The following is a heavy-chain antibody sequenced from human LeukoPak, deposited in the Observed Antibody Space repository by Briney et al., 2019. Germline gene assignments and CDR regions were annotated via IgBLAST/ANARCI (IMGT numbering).Heavy chain of an antibody. CDR2: ISGSGGST. D-gene: IGHD3-10*01. V-gene: IGHV3-23*01. Sequence: GGSLRLSCAASGFTFSSYAMSWVRQAPGKGLEWVSAISGSGGSTYYADSVKGRFTISRDNSKNTLYLQMNSLRAEDTAVYYCAKVGDYYYGSGSYIDYWGQGTLVTVSS. J-gene: IGHJ4*02. CDR1: GFTFSSYA. CDR3: AKVGDYYYGSGSYIDY.